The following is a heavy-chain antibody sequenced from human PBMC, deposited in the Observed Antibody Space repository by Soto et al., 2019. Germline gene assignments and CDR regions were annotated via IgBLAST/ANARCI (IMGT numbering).Heavy chain of an antibody. Sequence: ASVKVSCKASCYTFTTYGISWLRQAPGQVLEWMGWISAYNGNTNYAQKLQGRVTMTTGTSASTAYMDLSSLRSEDTAVYYCARGIATGQLDPWGQGTLVTVSS. D-gene: IGHD2-15*01. CDR1: CYTFTTYG. CDR2: ISAYNGNT. V-gene: IGHV1-18*04. CDR3: ARGIATGQLDP. J-gene: IGHJ5*02.